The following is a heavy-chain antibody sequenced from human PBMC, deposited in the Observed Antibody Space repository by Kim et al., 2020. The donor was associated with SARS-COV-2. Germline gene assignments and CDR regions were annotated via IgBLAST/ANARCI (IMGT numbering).Heavy chain of an antibody. CDR1: GFTFNTYA. CDR3: ARGGSNWLDFDY. J-gene: IGHJ4*02. D-gene: IGHD1-20*01. CDR2: IGGGGGRT. V-gene: IGHV3-23*01. Sequence: GGSLRLSCAASGFTFNTYAMNWVRQAPGKGLEWVSTIGGGGGRTYYADSVKGRFTISRDNSKNTLYLQMNSLRAVDTAIYYCARGGSNWLDFDYWGQGILVTVSS.